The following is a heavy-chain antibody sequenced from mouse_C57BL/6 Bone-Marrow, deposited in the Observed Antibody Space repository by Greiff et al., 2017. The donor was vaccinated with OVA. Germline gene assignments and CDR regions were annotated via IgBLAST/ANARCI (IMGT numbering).Heavy chain of an antibody. CDR1: GFNIKDDY. CDR2: IDPENGDT. V-gene: IGHV14-4*01. Sequence: EVQLQQSGAELVRPGASVKLSCTASGFNIKDDYMHWVKERPEQGLEWIGWIDPENGDTEYASKFQGKATITADTSSKTVYLQLSSPTSEDTAVYYCTTYRYWGQGTTLTVSS. CDR3: TTYRY. J-gene: IGHJ2*01.